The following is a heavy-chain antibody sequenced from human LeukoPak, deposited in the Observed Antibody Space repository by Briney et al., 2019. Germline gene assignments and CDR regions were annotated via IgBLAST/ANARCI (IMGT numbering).Heavy chain of an antibody. D-gene: IGHD4-17*01. J-gene: IGHJ4*02. V-gene: IGHV4-61*01. CDR2: IYYSGRT. Sequence: SETLSLTCAVSGGSISSSNYWSWIRQPPGKGLEWIGYIYYSGRTNYNPSLKSRVTISVDTSKNQFSLKLISVTAADTAVYYCARLSSRPGDYSIDYWAQGTLVTVSS. CDR1: GGSISSSNY. CDR3: ARLSSRPGDYSIDY.